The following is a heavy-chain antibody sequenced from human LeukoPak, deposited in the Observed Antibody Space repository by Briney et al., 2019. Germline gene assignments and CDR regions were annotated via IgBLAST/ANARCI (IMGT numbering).Heavy chain of an antibody. V-gene: IGHV4-39*07. J-gene: IGHJ4*02. CDR3: ARGLVCSGGSCSGNFDY. CDR1: GGSISSSSYY. Sequence: PSETLSLTCTVSGGSISSSSYYWGWIRQPPGKGLEWVGSIYYSGSTYYNPSLKSRVTISVDTSKNQFSLKLSSVSAADTAVYYCARGLVCSGGSCSGNFDYWGQGTLVTVSS. CDR2: IYYSGST. D-gene: IGHD2-15*01.